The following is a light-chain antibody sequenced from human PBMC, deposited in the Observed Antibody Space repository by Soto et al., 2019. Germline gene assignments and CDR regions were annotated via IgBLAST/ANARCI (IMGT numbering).Light chain of an antibody. CDR3: QQYDPSPRT. J-gene: IGKJ1*01. V-gene: IGKV3-20*01. Sequence: EIVLTQSPGTLSLSPGERATLSCRASQAVNSIYLAWYQQKPGQAPRLLIYGTSNRATGIPDRFSGSGSGTDFTLTVSRLEPEDFAVYYCQQYDPSPRTFGQGTKVEIK. CDR1: QAVNSIY. CDR2: GTS.